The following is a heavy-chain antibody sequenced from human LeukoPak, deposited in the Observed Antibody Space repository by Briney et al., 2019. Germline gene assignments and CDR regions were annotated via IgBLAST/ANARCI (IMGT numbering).Heavy chain of an antibody. CDR2: IYHSGST. D-gene: IGHD3-22*01. CDR1: GGSISSGGYS. V-gene: IGHV4-30-2*01. CDR3: ARTVNIFYDSSGYFDY. Sequence: SETLSLTCAVSGGSISSGGYSWSWIRQPPGKGLEWIGYIYHSGSTYYNPSLKGRVTISVDRSKNQFSLKLSSVTAADTAVYYCARTVNIFYDSSGYFDYWGQGTLVTVSS. J-gene: IGHJ4*02.